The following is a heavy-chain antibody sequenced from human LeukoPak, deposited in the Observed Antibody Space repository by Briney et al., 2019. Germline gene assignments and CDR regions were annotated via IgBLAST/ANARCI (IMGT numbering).Heavy chain of an antibody. V-gene: IGHV5-51*01. J-gene: IGHJ3*02. Sequence: RGESLKISCKGSGYSFTSYWIGWVRQMPGKGLEWMGIIYPGDSDTRYSPSFQGQVTISADKSISTAYLQWSSLKASDTAMYYCARQDTISYGAFDIWGQGTMVTVSS. CDR3: ARQDTISYGAFDI. D-gene: IGHD3-9*01. CDR1: GYSFTSYW. CDR2: IYPGDSDT.